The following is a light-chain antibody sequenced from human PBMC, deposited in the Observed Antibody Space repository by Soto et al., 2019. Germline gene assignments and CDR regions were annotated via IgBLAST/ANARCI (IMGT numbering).Light chain of an antibody. J-gene: IGKJ1*01. CDR1: QSVCSRC. V-gene: IGKV3-20*01. CDR3: QHYGTTPWT. Sequence: ETVLTQSPGTLSSSPGERVTLSCRASQSVCSRCLAWYQQKPGQSTRLLIYGASSRATGIPDRFSGSGSGTDFTLTISRLEPEDFAVYYCQHYGTTPWTFGQGTKVGIK. CDR2: GAS.